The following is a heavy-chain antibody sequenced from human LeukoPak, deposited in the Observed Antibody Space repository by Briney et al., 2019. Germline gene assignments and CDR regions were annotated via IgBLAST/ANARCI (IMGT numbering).Heavy chain of an antibody. CDR1: GYTFTSYD. V-gene: IGHV1-8*03. D-gene: IGHD5-24*01. J-gene: IGHJ4*02. CDR3: ARGEMATIKFDY. CDR2: MNPNSGNT. Sequence: ASVKVSCKASGYTFTSYDINWVRQATGQGLEWMGWMNPNSGNTGYAQKFQGRVTITRNTSISTDYMELSSLRSEDTAVYYCARGEMATIKFDYWGQGTLVTVSS.